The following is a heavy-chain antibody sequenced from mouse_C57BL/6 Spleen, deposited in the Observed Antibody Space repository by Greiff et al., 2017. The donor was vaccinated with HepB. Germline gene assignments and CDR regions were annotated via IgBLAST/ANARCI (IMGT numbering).Heavy chain of an antibody. V-gene: IGHV1-64*01. D-gene: IGHD4-1*02. CDR2: IHPNSGST. J-gene: IGHJ2*01. CDR1: GYTFTSYW. CDR3: ARPPTGTGYFDY. Sequence: QVQLKQPGAELVKPGASVKLSCKASGYTFTSYWMHWVKQRPGQGLEWIGMIHPNSGSTNYNEKFKSKATLTVDKSSSTAYMQLSSLTSEDSAVYYCARPPTGTGYFDYWGQGTTLTVSS.